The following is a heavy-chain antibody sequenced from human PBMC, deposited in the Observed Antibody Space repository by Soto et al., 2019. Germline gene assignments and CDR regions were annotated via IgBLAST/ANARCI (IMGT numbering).Heavy chain of an antibody. J-gene: IGHJ6*02. V-gene: IGHV3-43*01. D-gene: IGHD6-19*01. Sequence: GGSLRLSCAASGFTFDDYTMHWVRQAPGKGLEWVSLISWDGGSTYYADSVKGRFTISRDNSKNSLYLQMNSLRTEDTALYYCAKDQGGIAVAGTQVVYYYGTDVWGQGTTVTVSS. CDR2: ISWDGGST. CDR3: AKDQGGIAVAGTQVVYYYGTDV. CDR1: GFTFDDYT.